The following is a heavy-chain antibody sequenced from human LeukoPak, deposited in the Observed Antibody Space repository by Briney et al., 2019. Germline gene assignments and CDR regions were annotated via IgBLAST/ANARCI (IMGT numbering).Heavy chain of an antibody. Sequence: PGGSLRLSCAASGFTFSSYSMLWVRQAPGKGLEWVSYISSSSSTIYYADSVKGRFTISRDNAKNTLYLQMNSLRAEDTAVYYCARDHERRYYGSGSYLFYWGQGTLVTVSS. V-gene: IGHV3-48*01. CDR2: ISSSSSTI. CDR3: ARDHERRYYGSGSYLFY. J-gene: IGHJ4*02. D-gene: IGHD3-10*01. CDR1: GFTFSSYS.